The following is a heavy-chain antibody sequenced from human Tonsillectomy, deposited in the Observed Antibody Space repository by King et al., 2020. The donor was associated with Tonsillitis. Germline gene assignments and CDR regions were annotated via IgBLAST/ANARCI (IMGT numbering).Heavy chain of an antibody. V-gene: IGHV1-18*01. CDR2: ISAYNGDT. Sequence: VQLVQSGAEVKEPGASVKVSCKASGYTFSTYAISWVRQAPGQGLEWMGWISAYNGDTNYAQRFQGRVTMTTDTSTSTAYMELGSLRSDDTAVYYCAREDSSWGWFDPWGQGTLVTVSS. J-gene: IGHJ5*02. CDR1: GYTFSTYA. D-gene: IGHD3-22*01. CDR3: AREDSSWGWFDP.